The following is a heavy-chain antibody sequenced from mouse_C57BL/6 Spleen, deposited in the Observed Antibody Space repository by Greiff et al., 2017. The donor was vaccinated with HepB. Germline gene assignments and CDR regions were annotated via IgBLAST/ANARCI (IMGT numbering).Heavy chain of an antibody. CDR1: GYTFTSYW. Sequence: QVQLQQPGAELVKPGASVKLSCKASGYTFTSYWMHWVKQRPGQGLEWIGMIHPNSGSTNDNEKFKSKATLTVDKSSSTAYMQLSSLTSEDSAVYNCARGRITTVVATDYWGQGTTLTVSS. V-gene: IGHV1-64*01. J-gene: IGHJ2*01. CDR3: ARGRITTVVATDY. D-gene: IGHD1-1*01. CDR2: IHPNSGST.